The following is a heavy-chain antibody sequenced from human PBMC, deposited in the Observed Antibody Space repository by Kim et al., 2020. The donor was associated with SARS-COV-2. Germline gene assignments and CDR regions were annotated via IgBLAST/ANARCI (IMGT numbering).Heavy chain of an antibody. V-gene: IGHV3-23*01. CDR3: AKGPSKMTTVTTRGGYFDY. Sequence: GGSLRLSCAASGFTFSSYAMSWVRQAPGKGLEWVSAISGSGGSTYYADSVKGRFTISRDNSKNTLYLQMNSLRAEDTAVYYCAKGPSKMTTVTTRGGYFDYWGQGTLVTVSS. J-gene: IGHJ4*02. CDR1: GFTFSSYA. CDR2: ISGSGGST. D-gene: IGHD4-17*01.